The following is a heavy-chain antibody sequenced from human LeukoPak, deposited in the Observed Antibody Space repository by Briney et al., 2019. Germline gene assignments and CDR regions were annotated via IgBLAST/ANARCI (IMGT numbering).Heavy chain of an antibody. Sequence: PGGSLRLSCAASGFTFSSYAMSWVRQAPGKGLEWVSAISGSGGSTYYADSVKGRFTISRDNSKNTLYLQMNSLRAEDTALYYCARGSNWLTYYFDYWGQGTLVTVSS. CDR3: ARGSNWLTYYFDY. CDR2: ISGSGGST. V-gene: IGHV3-23*01. J-gene: IGHJ4*02. D-gene: IGHD7-27*01. CDR1: GFTFSSYA.